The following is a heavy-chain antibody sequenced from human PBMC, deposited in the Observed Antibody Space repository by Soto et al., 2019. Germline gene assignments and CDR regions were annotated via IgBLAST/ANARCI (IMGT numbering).Heavy chain of an antibody. CDR1: GFSINTGGVG. Sequence: QITLRESGPTLVKPTQTLTLSCTLSGFSINTGGVGVGWIRQPPGKAPEWLALLYWNDDEGYSPSLRYRLSVTKDASANRVVLTMTHLDPTDTGTYYCAKRRAISNKLFFGHWGQGALVTVSS. CDR2: LYWNDDE. D-gene: IGHD4-4*01. CDR3: AKRRAISNKLFFGH. J-gene: IGHJ4*02. V-gene: IGHV2-5*01.